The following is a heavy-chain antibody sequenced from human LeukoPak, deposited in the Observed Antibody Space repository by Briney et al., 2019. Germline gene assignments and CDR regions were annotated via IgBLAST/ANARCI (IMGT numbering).Heavy chain of an antibody. J-gene: IGHJ4*02. CDR2: MYYSGST. D-gene: IGHD3-10*01. CDR3: ASTTVFRGVVG. V-gene: IGHV4-39*07. CDR1: GGSISSSSYY. Sequence: PSETLSLTCTVSGGSISSSSYYWGWIRQPPGKGLEWIGSMYYSGSTYYNPSLKSRVTISLDTSKNQFSLKLNSVTAADTAVYYCASTTVFRGVVGWGQGTLVTVSS.